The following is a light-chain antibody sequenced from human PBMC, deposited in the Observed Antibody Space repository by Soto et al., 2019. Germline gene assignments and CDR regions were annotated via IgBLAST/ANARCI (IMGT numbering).Light chain of an antibody. CDR2: DDS. CDR1: KIGSKS. CDR3: QVWDSSSDHLYV. Sequence: SQERTQPPSGSVAPGQTARITRGGKKIGSKSVHWYQQKPGQAPVLVVYDDSDRPSGIPERFSGSNSGNTATLTISRVEAGDEADYYCQVWDSSSDHLYVFGTGTKVTVL. V-gene: IGLV3-21*02. J-gene: IGLJ1*01.